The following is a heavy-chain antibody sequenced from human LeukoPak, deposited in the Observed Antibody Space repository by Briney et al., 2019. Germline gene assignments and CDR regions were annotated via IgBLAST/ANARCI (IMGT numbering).Heavy chain of an antibody. CDR3: AREAGSSRWFDP. Sequence: PSETLSLTCTVSGGSISSYYWSWIRQPPGKGLEWIGRIYTSGGTNYNPSLKSRVTMSVDMSKNQFSLNLTPATAADTAVYYCAREAGSSRWFDPWGQGTLVTVSS. CDR2: IYTSGGT. D-gene: IGHD1-26*01. J-gene: IGHJ5*02. CDR1: GGSISSYY. V-gene: IGHV4-4*07.